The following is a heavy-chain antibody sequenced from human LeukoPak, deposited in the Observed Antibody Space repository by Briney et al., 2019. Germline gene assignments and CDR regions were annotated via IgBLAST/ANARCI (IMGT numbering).Heavy chain of an antibody. CDR2: ITSDASST. J-gene: IGHJ3*02. V-gene: IGHV3-74*01. Sequence: GGSLRLFCAASGFTFSNYWMHWVRRAPGKGLVWVSRITSDASSTSYADSVKGRFTISRDNAKNTLYLRMNSLRAEDTAVYYCAREFEGQEAGAYGSGSYDVFDIWGQGTMVTVSS. CDR3: AREFEGQEAGAYGSGSYDVFDI. D-gene: IGHD3-10*01. CDR1: GFTFSNYW.